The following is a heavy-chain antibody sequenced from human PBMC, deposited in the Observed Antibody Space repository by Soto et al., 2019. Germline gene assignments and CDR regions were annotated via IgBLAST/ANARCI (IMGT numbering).Heavy chain of an antibody. CDR2: IYHSGGT. CDR1: GASISSVGYY. V-gene: IGHV4-31*03. Sequence: SETLSLTCSVSGASISSVGYYWTWIRQHPGEGLEWIGYIYHSGGTYYNPSLKSRLTISVDTSENQFSLRLSSVTAADTAVYYCFIFSDRITPATIVDWGQGTLVTVSS. CDR3: FIFSDRITPATIVD. J-gene: IGHJ4*02. D-gene: IGHD2-2*02.